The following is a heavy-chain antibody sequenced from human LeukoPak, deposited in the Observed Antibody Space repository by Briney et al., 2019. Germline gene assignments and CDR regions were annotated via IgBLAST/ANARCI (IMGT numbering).Heavy chain of an antibody. CDR2: IIPIFGTA. V-gene: IGHV1-69*13. D-gene: IGHD5-18*01. Sequence: ASVKVSCKASGGTFSSYAISWVRQAPGQGLEWMGGIIPIFGTANYAQKFQGRVTITADESTSTAYMELSSLRPEDTAVYYCARGGYSYGYGGWYYFDYWGQGTLVTVSS. J-gene: IGHJ4*02. CDR3: ARGGYSYGYGGWYYFDY. CDR1: GGTFSSYA.